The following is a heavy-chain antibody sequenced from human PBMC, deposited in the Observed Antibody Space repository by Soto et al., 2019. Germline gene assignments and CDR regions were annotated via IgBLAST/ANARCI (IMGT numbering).Heavy chain of an antibody. V-gene: IGHV5-10-1*01. CDR3: ARHVLSDSSSWYFGQVGMDV. CDR1: GYSFTSYW. J-gene: IGHJ6*02. CDR2: IDPSDSYT. Sequence: PGESLKISCKGSGYSFTSYWISWVRQMPGKGLEWMGRIDPSDSYTNYSPSFQGHVTISADKSISTAYLQWSSLKASDTAMYYCARHVLSDSSSWYFGQVGMDVWGQGTTVTVSS. D-gene: IGHD6-13*01.